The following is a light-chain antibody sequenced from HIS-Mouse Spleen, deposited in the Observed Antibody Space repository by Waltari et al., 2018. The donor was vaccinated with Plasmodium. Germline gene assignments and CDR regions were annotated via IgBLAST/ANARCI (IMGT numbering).Light chain of an antibody. J-gene: IGLJ2*01. CDR2: SNN. CDR1: SSNIGSNT. V-gene: IGLV1-44*01. CDR3: ASWDDSLHGVV. Sequence: VLTQPPSASGTPGQRVTISCSGSSSNIGSNTVNWYQQLPRTAPKLLIYSNNQPPSGVPDRFSGSKSGTSASLAISGLHSEGEADYYCASWDDSLHGVVFGGGTKLTVL.